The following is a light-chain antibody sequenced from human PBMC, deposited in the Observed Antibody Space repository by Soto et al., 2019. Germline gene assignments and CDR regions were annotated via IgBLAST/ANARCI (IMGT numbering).Light chain of an antibody. CDR3: SSYAGSDNVV. V-gene: IGLV2-8*01. J-gene: IGLJ3*02. Sequence: QSVLTQPPSASGSPGHSVTISCTGTRSDVGGYNYVSWYQQHPGKAPKLLIYEITKRPSGVPDRFSGSKSGNTASLTVSGLQADDEADYFCSSYAGSDNVVFGGGTKVTVL. CDR2: EIT. CDR1: RSDVGGYNY.